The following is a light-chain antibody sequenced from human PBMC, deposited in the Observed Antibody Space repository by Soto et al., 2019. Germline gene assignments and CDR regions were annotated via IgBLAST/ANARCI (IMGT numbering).Light chain of an antibody. Sequence: EIVLAQSPATLSFSPCEWANLSSRASQSVSSNLAWYQQKPGQAPRLLIYGASTRATGIPARFSGSGSGTEFTLTISSLQSEDFAVYYCQQYNNWPGTFGPGTKVDI. CDR2: GAS. CDR3: QQYNNWPGT. V-gene: IGKV3-15*01. J-gene: IGKJ3*01. CDR1: QSVSSN.